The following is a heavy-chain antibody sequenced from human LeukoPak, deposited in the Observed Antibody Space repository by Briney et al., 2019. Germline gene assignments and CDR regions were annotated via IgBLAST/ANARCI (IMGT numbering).Heavy chain of an antibody. Sequence: ASVKVSCKASGYTFTGHYMHWVRQAPGQGLEWMGWINPNSGGTNYAQKFQGRVTMTRDTSITTAYMELSRLRSDDTAVYYCARDRTGSGWSLESDYWGQGTLVTVSS. CDR1: GYTFTGHY. D-gene: IGHD6-19*01. J-gene: IGHJ4*02. CDR3: ARDRTGSGWSLESDY. V-gene: IGHV1-2*02. CDR2: INPNSGGT.